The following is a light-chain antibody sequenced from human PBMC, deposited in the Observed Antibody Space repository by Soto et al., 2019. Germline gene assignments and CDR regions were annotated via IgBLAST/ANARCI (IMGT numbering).Light chain of an antibody. CDR2: AAS. J-gene: IGKJ1*01. CDR1: QSISSY. Sequence: DIQMTQSPSSLSASVGDRVTITCRASQSISSYLNWYQQKPGKAPKLLIYAASSLQSGVPSRFSGSGSGTDFTLTSSSLQPEDFATYYCQQSYSTPPTFGRGTKVEIK. V-gene: IGKV1-39*01. CDR3: QQSYSTPPT.